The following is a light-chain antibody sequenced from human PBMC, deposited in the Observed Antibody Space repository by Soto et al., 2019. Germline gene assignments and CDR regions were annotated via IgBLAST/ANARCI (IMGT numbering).Light chain of an antibody. V-gene: IGKV1-9*01. CDR3: QQLNSYPLT. CDR1: QGISSY. J-gene: IGKJ5*01. CDR2: AAS. Sequence: IQFTQSPSALSASVGDRVTSTCRASQGISSYLAWYQQKPGKAPKLLIYAASTLQSGVPSRFSGSGSGTDFTLTISSLQPEDFATYYCQQLNSYPLTFGQGTRLEIK.